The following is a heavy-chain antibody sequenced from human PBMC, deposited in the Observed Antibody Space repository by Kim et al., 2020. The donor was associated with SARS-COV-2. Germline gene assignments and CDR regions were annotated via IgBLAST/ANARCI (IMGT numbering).Heavy chain of an antibody. D-gene: IGHD1-1*01. CDR3: AITTSAPLDY. CDR2: ET. J-gene: IGHJ4*02. Sequence: ETNCAQKFQGRVTMTEDTSTDTAYMELSSLRSEDTAVYYCAITTSAPLDYWGQGTLVTVSS. V-gene: IGHV1-24*01.